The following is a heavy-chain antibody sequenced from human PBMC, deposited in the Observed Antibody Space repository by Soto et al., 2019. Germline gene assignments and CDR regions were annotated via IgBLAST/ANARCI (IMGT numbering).Heavy chain of an antibody. CDR3: ARSVYP. CDR1: GGSISIGGYY. CDR2: IYYWGSS. J-gene: IGHJ5*02. Sequence: QVQLQESGPGLVKPSQTLSLTCTVSGGSISIGGYYWNWIRQHPGKGLEWIGYIYYWGSSYYNPSLMSGVTISVDTSKNQFSLKLSSVTAADTAVYYCARSVYPRGQGTLVTVSS. V-gene: IGHV4-31*03.